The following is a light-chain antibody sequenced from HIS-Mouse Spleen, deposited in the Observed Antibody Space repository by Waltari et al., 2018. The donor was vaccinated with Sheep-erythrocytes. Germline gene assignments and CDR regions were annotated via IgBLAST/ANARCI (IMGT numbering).Light chain of an antibody. Sequence: QSALTQPPSASGSPGQSVTLSCTGTSSDVGGYNYVPWYQQHPGKAPKLMIYEVSKRPSGVPDRFSGSKSVNTASLTVSGLQAEDEADYYCSSYAGSNNWVFGGGTKLTVL. CDR3: SSYAGSNNWV. J-gene: IGLJ3*02. CDR2: EVS. V-gene: IGLV2-8*01. CDR1: SSDVGGYNY.